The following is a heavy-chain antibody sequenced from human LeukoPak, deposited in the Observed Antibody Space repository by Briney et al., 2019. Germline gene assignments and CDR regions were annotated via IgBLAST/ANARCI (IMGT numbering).Heavy chain of an antibody. V-gene: IGHV1-8*01. Sequence: ASVTVSCTASGYTFTSYDINWVRQASGQGLEWMGWTNPNSGKVGYAQKFQGRVTITTNTSISTVYMELSSLTSEDTAVYFCARGGYGYFGVNWCDPWGQGTLVTVSS. CDR1: GYTFTSYD. CDR2: TNPNSGKV. J-gene: IGHJ5*02. CDR3: ARGGYGYFGVNWCDP. D-gene: IGHD3-10*01.